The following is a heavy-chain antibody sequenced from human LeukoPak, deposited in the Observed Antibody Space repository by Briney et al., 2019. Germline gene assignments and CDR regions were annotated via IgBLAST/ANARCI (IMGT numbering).Heavy chain of an antibody. CDR1: GFTFSDYY. V-gene: IGHV3-11*04. CDR2: ISDSGSII. Sequence: KPGGSLRLSCAASGFTFSDYYMSWIRQAPGKGLEWLSYISDSGSIIFYADSVKGRFTISRDNAKNSLHLQMNSLRAEDTAVYYCAKEVFTGSGGAFDIWGQGTMVTVSS. D-gene: IGHD1-14*01. CDR3: AKEVFTGSGGAFDI. J-gene: IGHJ3*02.